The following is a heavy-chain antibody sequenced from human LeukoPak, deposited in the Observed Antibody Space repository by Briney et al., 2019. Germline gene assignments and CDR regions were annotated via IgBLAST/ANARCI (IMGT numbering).Heavy chain of an antibody. CDR3: ARDPIALYYYDSSGYYPDENWFDP. D-gene: IGHD3-22*01. J-gene: IGHJ5*02. V-gene: IGHV1-8*01. CDR2: MNSNSGNT. Sequence: ASVKVSCKASGYTFTSYDINWVRQAAGQGREWMGWMNSNSGNTGYAQKFQGRVTMTRNNSISTAYMELSSLRSEDTAVYYCARDPIALYYYDSSGYYPDENWFDPWGQGTLVTVSS. CDR1: GYTFTSYD.